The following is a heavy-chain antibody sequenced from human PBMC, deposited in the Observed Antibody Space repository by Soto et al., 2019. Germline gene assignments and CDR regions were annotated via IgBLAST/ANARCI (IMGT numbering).Heavy chain of an antibody. J-gene: IGHJ3*02. V-gene: IGHV3-48*03. CDR1: GFTFSSYE. CDR3: ASPDSSRYYRAAFDI. CDR2: ISSSGSTI. D-gene: IGHD3-22*01. Sequence: LRLSCAASGFTFSSYEMNWVRQAPGKGLEWVSYISSSGSTIYYADSVKGRFTISRDNAKNSLYLQMNSLRAEDTAVYYCASPDSSRYYRAAFDIWGQATMVTVSS.